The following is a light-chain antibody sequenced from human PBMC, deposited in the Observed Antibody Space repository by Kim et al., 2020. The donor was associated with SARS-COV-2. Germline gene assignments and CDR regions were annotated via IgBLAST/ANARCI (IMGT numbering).Light chain of an antibody. V-gene: IGLV4-69*01. CDR3: QTWGSGIVV. CDR2: LNSDGSH. CDR1: SGHSSYA. Sequence: QPVLTQSPSAPASLGASVNLTGPLSSGHSSYAIAWHHQQPEKAPRYLMKLNSDGSHSTGDGIPDLFSGSSSGAERYLTISSLQSEDEADYYCQTWGSGIVVFGGGTQLTVL. J-gene: IGLJ2*01.